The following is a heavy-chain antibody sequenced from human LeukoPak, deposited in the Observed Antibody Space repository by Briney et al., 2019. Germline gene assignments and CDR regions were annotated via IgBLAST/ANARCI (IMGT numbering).Heavy chain of an antibody. V-gene: IGHV1-8*01. CDR2: MNPNSGNT. Sequence: ASVKVSCKASGYTFTNYDINWVRRASGQGLEWMGWMNPNSGNTGYAQKFQGRFTMTWDTSISTAYMELSNLRSEDTAIYYCAREYRHQPDWGQGTLVTVSS. CDR1: GYTFTNYD. J-gene: IGHJ4*02. CDR3: AREYRHQPD. D-gene: IGHD5-12*01.